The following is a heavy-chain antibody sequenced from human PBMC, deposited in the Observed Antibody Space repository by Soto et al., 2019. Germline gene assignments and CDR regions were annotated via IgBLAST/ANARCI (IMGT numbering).Heavy chain of an antibody. CDR2: VNLSGSI. V-gene: IGHV4-34*01. D-gene: IGHD2-2*01. Sequence: QVQLQQWGAGLLKPSETLSLTCAVCGGSFSGYYWCWIRQPPGEGLVWIGEVNLSGSITYNPSLNSRDTISVDTSKNQFYLKLSSVTATDTAVDYCARDYCSSTSCYPAIDIWGQGTMVTVSS. CDR1: GGSFSGYY. J-gene: IGHJ3*02. CDR3: ARDYCSSTSCYPAIDI.